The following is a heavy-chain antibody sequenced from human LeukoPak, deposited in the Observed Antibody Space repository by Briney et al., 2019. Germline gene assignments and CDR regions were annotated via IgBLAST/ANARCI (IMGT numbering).Heavy chain of an antibody. CDR1: GYSFTSYW. CDR2: IYPGDSRT. D-gene: IGHD5-18*01. CDR3: ACREFYSPWPGP. V-gene: IGHV5-51*01. J-gene: IGHJ5*02. Sequence: GESLKISCKGSGYSFTSYWIGWVRQTPGKGLEWMGVIYPGDSRTRYNPSFDGQVTISADKSITTAYLQWSSLKVSATAIYYCACREFYSPWPGPWGQGILVTVSS.